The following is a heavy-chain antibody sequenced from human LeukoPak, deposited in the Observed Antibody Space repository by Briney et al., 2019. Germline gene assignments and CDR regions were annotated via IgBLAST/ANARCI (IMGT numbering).Heavy chain of an antibody. Sequence: SETLSLTCTVSGGSISSGSYYWSWIRQPAGKGLEWIGRIYTSGSTNYNPSLKSRVTISVDTSKNQFSLKLSSVTAADTAVYYCARARNYYDSSDYYYEGDAFDIWGQGTIVTVSS. J-gene: IGHJ3*02. CDR2: IYTSGST. D-gene: IGHD3-22*01. CDR1: GGSISSGSYY. CDR3: ARARNYYDSSDYYYEGDAFDI. V-gene: IGHV4-61*02.